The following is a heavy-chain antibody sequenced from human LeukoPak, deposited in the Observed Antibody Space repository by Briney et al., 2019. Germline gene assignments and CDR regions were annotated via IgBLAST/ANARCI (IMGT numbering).Heavy chain of an antibody. CDR1: GGTFSSYA. J-gene: IGHJ4*02. D-gene: IGHD1-26*01. CDR3: ARDRYSGSYCGHY. V-gene: IGHV1-69*13. CDR2: IIPIFGTA. Sequence: GASVKVSCKASGGTFSSYAISWVRQAPGQGLEWMGGIIPIFGTANYAQKFQGRVTITADESTSTAYMELSSLRSEDTAVYYCARDRYSGSYCGHYWGQETLVTVSS.